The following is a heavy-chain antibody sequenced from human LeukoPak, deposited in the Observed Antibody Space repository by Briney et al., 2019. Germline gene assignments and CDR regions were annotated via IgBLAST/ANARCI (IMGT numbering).Heavy chain of an antibody. Sequence: GASVKVSCKASGYTFTSYVINWVRQATGQGLEWMGWMNLNSGNTGYAQKFQGRVTMTRNTSISTAYMELSSLRSEDTAVYYCARAQFLEWLLPGDYYYGIDVWGQGNTVTVSS. J-gene: IGHJ6*02. V-gene: IGHV1-8*01. CDR1: GYTFTSYV. CDR2: MNLNSGNT. CDR3: ARAQFLEWLLPGDYYYGIDV. D-gene: IGHD3-3*01.